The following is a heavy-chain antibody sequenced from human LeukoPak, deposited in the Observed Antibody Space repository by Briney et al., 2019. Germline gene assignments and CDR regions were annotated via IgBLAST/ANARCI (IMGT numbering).Heavy chain of an antibody. CDR1: GYTFTGYY. V-gene: IGHV1-2*02. CDR2: INPNSGGT. D-gene: IGHD3-22*01. CDR3: ARVVIGDYYDSSGYYRHFDY. Sequence: ASVKVSCKASGYTFTGYYMHWVRRAPGQGLEWMGWINPNSGGTNYAQKFQGRVTMTRDTSISTAYMELSRLRSDDTAVYYCARVVIGDYYDSSGYYRHFDYWGQGTLVTVSS. J-gene: IGHJ4*02.